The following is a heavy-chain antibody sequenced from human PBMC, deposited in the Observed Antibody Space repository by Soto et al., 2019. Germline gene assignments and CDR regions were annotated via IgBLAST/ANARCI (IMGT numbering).Heavy chain of an antibody. Sequence: PSETLSLTCTVSGDSITTSSYYWGWIRQPPGKELEWVGSIFHTGSADYNKSLKRRDTMSVDTSRKLFTLKKSYVTAADTADYNCARLVLDAKLWYGSSFDYWGQGTLVTVSS. J-gene: IGHJ4*02. D-gene: IGHD2-15*01. CDR3: ARLVLDAKLWYGSSFDY. CDR1: GDSITTSSYY. CDR2: IFHTGSA. V-gene: IGHV4-39*01.